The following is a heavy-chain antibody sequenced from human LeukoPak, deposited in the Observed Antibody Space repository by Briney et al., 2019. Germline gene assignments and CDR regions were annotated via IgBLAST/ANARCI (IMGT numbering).Heavy chain of an antibody. J-gene: IGHJ5*02. CDR3: TRDFDP. CDR2: IKQDGSEK. Sequence: GGSLRLSCVASGLSFGNYWMDWVRQAPGKGLEWVGNIKQDGSEKYYVDSVKGRFTISRDNAKNSLYLDMSSLRVEDTAIYYCTRDFDPWGQGTLVTVS. V-gene: IGHV3-7*01. CDR1: GLSFGNYW.